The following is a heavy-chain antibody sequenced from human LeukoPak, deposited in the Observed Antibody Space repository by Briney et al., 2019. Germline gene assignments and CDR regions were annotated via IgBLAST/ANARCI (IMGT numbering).Heavy chain of an antibody. V-gene: IGHV4-34*01. J-gene: IGHJ4*02. D-gene: IGHD6-19*01. CDR1: GGSISSGGYS. CDR2: INHSGST. CDR3: ARGPWRQWLVYFDY. Sequence: KPSETLSLTCAVSGGSISSGGYSWSWIRQPPGKGLEWIGEINHSGSTNYNPSLKSRVTISVDTSKNQFSLKLSSVTAADTAVYYCARGPWRQWLVYFDYWGQGTLVTVSS.